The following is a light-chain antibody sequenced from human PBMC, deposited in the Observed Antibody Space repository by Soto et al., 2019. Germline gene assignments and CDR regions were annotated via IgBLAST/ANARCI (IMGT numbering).Light chain of an antibody. CDR2: GAS. Sequence: EIVLTQSPGTLSLSPGERATLSCRASQSVSSSYLAWYQQRPGQAPRLLIFGASYSATGIPVRFSGSGSGTDFTLTISILEPEDFAVYYCQQYSSSPPEFTFGPGTKVD. V-gene: IGKV3-20*01. CDR1: QSVSSSY. J-gene: IGKJ3*01. CDR3: QQYSSSPPEFT.